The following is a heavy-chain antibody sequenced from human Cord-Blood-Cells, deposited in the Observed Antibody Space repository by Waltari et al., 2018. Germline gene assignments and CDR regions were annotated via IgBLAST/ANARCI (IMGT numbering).Heavy chain of an antibody. Sequence: QVQLVQSGAAVMKPGASVAVSCQASGYTFTGYSMPWVRQAPGQGLEWMGWINHNSGDTNYAQKLQGRVTMTRDTSISTAYMELSRLRSDDTAVYYCARALGIGNDAFDIWGQGTMVTVSS. CDR3: ARALGIGNDAFDI. CDR2: INHNSGDT. V-gene: IGHV1-2*02. J-gene: IGHJ3*02. D-gene: IGHD7-27*01. CDR1: GYTFTGYS.